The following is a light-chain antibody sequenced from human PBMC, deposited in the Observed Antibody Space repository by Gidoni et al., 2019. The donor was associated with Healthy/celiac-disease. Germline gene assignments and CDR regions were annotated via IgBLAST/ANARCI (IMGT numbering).Light chain of an antibody. Sequence: SSELTHPPSVSVSPGQTARITCSGDALPKQYAYCYRQKPGQAPVLVIYKDRERPSGIPERFSGSSSGTTVTLTISGVQAEDEADYYCQSADSSGTYVVFGGGTKLTVL. J-gene: IGLJ2*01. CDR1: ALPKQY. V-gene: IGLV3-25*03. CDR2: KDR. CDR3: QSADSSGTYVV.